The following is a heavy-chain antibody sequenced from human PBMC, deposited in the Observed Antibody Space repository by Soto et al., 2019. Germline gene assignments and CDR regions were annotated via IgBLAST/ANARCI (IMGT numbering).Heavy chain of an antibody. CDR3: ARIRLDIGYSYGTIDY. D-gene: IGHD5-18*01. V-gene: IGHV4-31*02. CDR2: IYYSGST. CDR1: GGSISSGGYY. Sequence: SETLSLTCTVSGGSISSGGYYWSWIRQHPGKGLEWIGYIYYSGSTYYNPSLKSRVTISVDTSKNQFSLKLSSVTAADTAVYYCARIRLDIGYSYGTIDYWGQGTLVTVSS. J-gene: IGHJ4*02.